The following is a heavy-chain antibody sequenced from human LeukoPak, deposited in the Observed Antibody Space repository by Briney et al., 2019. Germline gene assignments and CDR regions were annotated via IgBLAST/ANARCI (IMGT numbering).Heavy chain of an antibody. CDR2: IYYSGST. V-gene: IGHV4-59*12. D-gene: IGHD5-18*01. CDR1: GGSISTYF. Sequence: PSETLSLTCTVSGGSISTYFWSWIRQPPGKGLEWIGYIYYSGSTNYNPSLKSRVTISLDTSKNQFSLKLSSVTAADTAVYYCARLRTQLWLRKGFGYWGQGTLVTVSS. CDR3: ARLRTQLWLRKGFGY. J-gene: IGHJ4*02.